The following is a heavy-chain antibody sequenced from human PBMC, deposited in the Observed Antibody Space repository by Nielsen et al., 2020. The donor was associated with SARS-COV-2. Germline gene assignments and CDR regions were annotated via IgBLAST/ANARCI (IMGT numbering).Heavy chain of an antibody. CDR1: GFTFSSYA. D-gene: IGHD4-17*01. J-gene: IGHJ6*02. CDR2: IYYSGST. V-gene: IGHV4-39*01. CDR3: ARSMTTVTRRPYGMDV. Sequence: GSLRLSCAASGFTFSSYAMSWVRQAPGKGLEWIGSIYYSGSTYYNPSLKSRVTISVDTSKNQFSLKLSSVTAADTAVYYCARSMTTVTRRPYGMDVWGQGTTVTVSS.